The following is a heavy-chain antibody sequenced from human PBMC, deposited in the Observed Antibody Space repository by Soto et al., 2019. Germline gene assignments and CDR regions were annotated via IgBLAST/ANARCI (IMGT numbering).Heavy chain of an antibody. J-gene: IGHJ2*01. CDR2: ISSSSSYT. Sequence: QVQLVESGGGLVKPGESLRLSCAASGFAFSDYYMSWVRQAPGKGLEWLSYISSSSSYTYFADSVEGRLAISRDNAKKSLFLHLNSLRAQDTAVYYCARVGYSGHELPIPSHGYCDRWGRGTLVTVSS. V-gene: IGHV3-11*05. CDR1: GFAFSDYY. CDR3: ARVGYSGHELPIPSHGYCDR. D-gene: IGHD5-12*01.